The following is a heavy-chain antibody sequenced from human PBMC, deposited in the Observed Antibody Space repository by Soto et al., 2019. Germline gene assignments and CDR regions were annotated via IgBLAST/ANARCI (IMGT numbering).Heavy chain of an antibody. CDR3: ERRGPRFSGGYAGGDY. V-gene: IGHV4-34*01. CDR2: INHSGST. D-gene: IGHD1-26*01. Sequence: QVQLQQWGAGLLKPSETLSLTCADYGGSFSGYYWCWIRQPPGKGLEWIGEINHSGSTNYNPSLMSRVTTSVDTSKNQFSLKLSSVTAADTAVYYCERRGPRFSGGYAGGDYWGQGTLVTVSS. J-gene: IGHJ4*02. CDR1: GGSFSGYY.